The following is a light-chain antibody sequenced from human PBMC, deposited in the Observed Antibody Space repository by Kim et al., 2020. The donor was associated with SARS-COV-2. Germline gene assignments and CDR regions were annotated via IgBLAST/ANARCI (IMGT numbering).Light chain of an antibody. CDR2: GAS. CDR1: LSVFSY. J-gene: IGKJ1*01. V-gene: IGKV3-15*01. Sequence: VCPRERDTHASRASLSVFSYLAGYLQNPSQAPRLLIYGASTRATGIPAMFRVIGSGPEFTLTISSLQSEDFAVCYCQQYNNWSETFGQGTKVDIK. CDR3: QQYNNWSET.